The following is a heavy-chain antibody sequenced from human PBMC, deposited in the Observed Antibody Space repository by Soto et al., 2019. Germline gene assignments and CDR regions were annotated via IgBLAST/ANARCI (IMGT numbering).Heavy chain of an antibody. CDR3: ARGSTDSYPGSRIFDF. V-gene: IGHV3-23*01. J-gene: IGHJ4*02. D-gene: IGHD3-10*01. CDR2: IADTGGDT. CDR1: GIPFCSHS. Sequence: XGCLRLACVAPGIPFCSHSMSWVRQAPGEGLEWVSTIADTGGDTKYADSVRGRFTMSRDNSKKTLYPQMNSLRVEDSALYYCARGSTDSYPGSRIFDFWGRGTLVTVSS.